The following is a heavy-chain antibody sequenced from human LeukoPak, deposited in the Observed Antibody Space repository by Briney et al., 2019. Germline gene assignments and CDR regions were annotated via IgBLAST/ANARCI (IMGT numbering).Heavy chain of an antibody. CDR2: INPNSGGT. Sequence: ASVKVSCKASGYTFTGYYMHWVRQAPGQGLEYMGWINPNSGGTNYAQKFQGRVTMTRDTPISIAYMELSRLRSDDTAVYYCARGNEGYCSGGSCYVGPWFDPWGQGTRVTVSS. D-gene: IGHD2-15*01. J-gene: IGHJ5*02. V-gene: IGHV1-2*02. CDR1: GYTFTGYY. CDR3: ARGNEGYCSGGSCYVGPWFDP.